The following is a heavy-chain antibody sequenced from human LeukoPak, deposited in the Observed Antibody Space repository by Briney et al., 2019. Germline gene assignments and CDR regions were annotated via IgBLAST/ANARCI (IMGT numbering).Heavy chain of an antibody. CDR1: GFTFSICA. CDR3: ATLTVANAFDI. D-gene: IGHD4-23*01. CDR2: ISGSDAST. J-gene: IGHJ3*02. Sequence: GGSLRLSCAASGFTFSICAMSWVRQAPGKGLEWVSGISGSDASTYYADSVKGRFTISRDNSKKTLYLQMNSLRVEDTAVYYCATLTVANAFDIWGQGTMVTVSS. V-gene: IGHV3-23*01.